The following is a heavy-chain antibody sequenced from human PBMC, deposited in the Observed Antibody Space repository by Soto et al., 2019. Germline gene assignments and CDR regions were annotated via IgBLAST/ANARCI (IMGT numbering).Heavy chain of an antibody. CDR3: LKDAPNGAIDD. Sequence: VQVVASGGGLVQPGRSLRLSCAGSGFRFEQYVMHWVRQAPGKGLEGVSTVSPTGDTVAYADSVEGRFTVSRDNAKNSLYLQMNRLKGDDTAFYYCLKDAPNGAIDDWGQGTLVTVSS. CDR2: VSPTGDTV. D-gene: IGHD2-8*01. J-gene: IGHJ4*02. CDR1: GFRFEQYV. V-gene: IGHV3-9*01.